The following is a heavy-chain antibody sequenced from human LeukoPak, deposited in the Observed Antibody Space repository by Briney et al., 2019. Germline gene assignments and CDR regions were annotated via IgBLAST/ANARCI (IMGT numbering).Heavy chain of an antibody. CDR3: ARANTYYDFWGNFDY. CDR2: ISYDGSNK. D-gene: IGHD3-3*01. J-gene: IGHJ4*02. Sequence: PGRSLRLSCAASGFTFSSYAMHWVCQAPGKGLEWVAVISYDGSNKYYADSVKGRFTISRDNSKNTLYLQMNSLRAEDTAVYYCARANTYYDFWGNFDYWGQGTLVTVSS. V-gene: IGHV3-30*01. CDR1: GFTFSSYA.